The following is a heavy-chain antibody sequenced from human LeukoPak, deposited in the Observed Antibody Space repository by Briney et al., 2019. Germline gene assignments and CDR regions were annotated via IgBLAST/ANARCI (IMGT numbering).Heavy chain of an antibody. V-gene: IGHV3-23*01. CDR2: ISGSGGST. D-gene: IGHD6-13*01. J-gene: IGHJ5*02. CDR1: GFTFSSYS. CDR3: AKDPKISSSWTYNWFDP. Sequence: GGSLRLSCAASGFTFSSYSMNWVRQAPGKGLEWVSAISGSGGSTCYADSVKGRFTISRDNSKNTLYLQMNSLRAEDTAVYYCAKDPKISSSWTYNWFDPWGQGTLVTVSS.